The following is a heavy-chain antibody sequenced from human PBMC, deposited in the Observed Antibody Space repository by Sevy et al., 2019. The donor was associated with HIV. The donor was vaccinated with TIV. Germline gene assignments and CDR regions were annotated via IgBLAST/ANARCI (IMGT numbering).Heavy chain of an antibody. D-gene: IGHD1-26*01. CDR2: ISYDGSRK. J-gene: IGHJ4*02. Sequence: GGSLRLSCAASGFTFSSYTMHWVRQAPGKGLEWVAFISYDGSRKYYAYSVKGRFTISRDNSKNTLYLQMNNLRAEDTAVFYCARDLALSGSYSWLAYWGQGTLVTVSS. CDR3: ARDLALSGSYSWLAY. V-gene: IGHV3-30*14. CDR1: GFTFSSYT.